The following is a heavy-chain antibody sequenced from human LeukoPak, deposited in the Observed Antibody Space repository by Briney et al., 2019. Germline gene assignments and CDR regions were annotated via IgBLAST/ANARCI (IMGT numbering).Heavy chain of an antibody. D-gene: IGHD4-23*01. V-gene: IGHV4-59*01. CDR3: ARLGRKTTVVPPDFDC. CDR1: GGSISSDY. CDR2: IHYSGST. Sequence: SETLSLTCTVSGGSISSDYWSWVRQPPGKGLEWIGYIHYSGSTNYNASLKSRLTMSVDMSKNQFSLKLTPVTAADTAVYYYARLGRKTTVVPPDFDCWGQGTLVTVSS. J-gene: IGHJ4*02.